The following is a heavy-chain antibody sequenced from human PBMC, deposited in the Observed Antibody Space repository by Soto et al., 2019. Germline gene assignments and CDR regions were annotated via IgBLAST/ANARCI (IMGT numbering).Heavy chain of an antibody. D-gene: IGHD2-8*01. CDR3: AAVPRDCTSTTCYRAVPY. CDR1: GFTFSSSG. J-gene: IGHJ4*02. Sequence: GASVKVSCKASGFTFSSSGVQWVRQARGQRPEWIGWIVVGGGNTNYAQKFQERVTITRDMSTSTAYMELSSLRSEDTAVYYCAAVPRDCTSTTCYRAVPYWGQGTLVTVSS. CDR2: IVVGGGNT. V-gene: IGHV1-58*01.